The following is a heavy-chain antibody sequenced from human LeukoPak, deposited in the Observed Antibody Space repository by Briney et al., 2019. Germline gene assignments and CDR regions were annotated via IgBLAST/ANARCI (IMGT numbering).Heavy chain of an antibody. D-gene: IGHD3-10*01. CDR1: GFTFSSHG. J-gene: IGHJ4*02. CDR2: ISGSGGNT. Sequence: GETLRLSCAASGFTFSSHGMNWVRHAPGKGLEGVSGISGSGGNTYYADSVKGRFTISRDNAKNSLYLQMNSLRAEDTAVYYCASGELLNMGLDYWGQGTLVTVSS. V-gene: IGHV3-48*04. CDR3: ASGELLNMGLDY.